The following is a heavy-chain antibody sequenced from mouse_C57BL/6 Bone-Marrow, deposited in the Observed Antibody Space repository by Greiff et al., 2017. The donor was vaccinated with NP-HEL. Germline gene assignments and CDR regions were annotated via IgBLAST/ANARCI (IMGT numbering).Heavy chain of an antibody. Sequence: QVQLQQSGAELARPGASVKLSCKASGYTFTSYGISWVKQRTGQGLEWIGEIYPRSGNTYYNEKFKGKATLTADKSSSTAYMELRSLTSEDSAVYFCARGGGCYFWYFDVWGTGTTVTVSS. CDR2: IYPRSGNT. CDR3: ARGGGCYFWYFDV. D-gene: IGHD1-1*02. V-gene: IGHV1-81*01. J-gene: IGHJ1*03. CDR1: GYTFTSYG.